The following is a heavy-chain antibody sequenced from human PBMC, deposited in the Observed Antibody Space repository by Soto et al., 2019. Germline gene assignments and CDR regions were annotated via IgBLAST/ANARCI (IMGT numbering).Heavy chain of an antibody. CDR1: GGTFSSYA. CDR2: IIPIFGTA. D-gene: IGHD2-2*01. CDR3: ARHVPAAGYYYGMDV. J-gene: IGHJ6*02. V-gene: IGHV1-69*12. Sequence: QVQLVQSGAEVKKPGSSVKVSCKASGGTFSSYAISWVRQAPGQGLEWMGGIIPIFGTANYAQKFQGRVTITAAESTRTAYRELSSLGSADTALYYCARHVPAAGYYYGMDVWGQGTTVTVSS.